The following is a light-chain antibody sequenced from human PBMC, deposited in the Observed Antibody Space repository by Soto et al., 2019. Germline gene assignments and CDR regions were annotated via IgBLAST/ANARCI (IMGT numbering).Light chain of an antibody. J-gene: IGKJ3*01. CDR3: QRVT. V-gene: IGKV3-11*01. CDR1: QSVSSY. Sequence: EIVLTQSPATLSLSPGERATLSCRASQSVSSYLAWYQQKPGQAPRLLIYDASNRATGIPARFSGSGSGTDFTLTISSLEPEDFAVYYCQRVTFGPRTKVDIK. CDR2: DAS.